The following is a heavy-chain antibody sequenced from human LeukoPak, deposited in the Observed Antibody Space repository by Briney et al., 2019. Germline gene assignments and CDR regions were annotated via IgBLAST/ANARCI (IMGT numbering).Heavy chain of an antibody. D-gene: IGHD3-22*01. CDR1: GGSISGYY. CDR2: IYESGST. J-gene: IGHJ4*02. Sequence: SETLSLTCTVSGGSISGYYWSWIRQPPGKELEWIGYIYESGSTDYNPSLRSRVTISRDTSKNQVSLKLTSVTTADTAVYYCARDRYDHDSSGYYEFWGQGTLVAVSS. CDR3: ARDRYDHDSSGYYEF. V-gene: IGHV4-59*01.